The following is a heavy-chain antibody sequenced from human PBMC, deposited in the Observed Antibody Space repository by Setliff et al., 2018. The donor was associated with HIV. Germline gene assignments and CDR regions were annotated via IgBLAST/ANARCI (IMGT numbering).Heavy chain of an antibody. V-gene: IGHV3-7*01. CDR2: IKQDGSEE. D-gene: IGHD3-22*01. Sequence: GGSLRLSCAASGLTFSNYWMNWVRQAPGRGLEWVANIKQDGSEEYCVDSVKGRFTISRDNAKDSLYLQMNSLRGEDTAVYYCAGSRGYFVKAEWGQGTLVTVSS. CDR1: GLTFSNYW. CDR3: AGSRGYFVKAE. J-gene: IGHJ4*02.